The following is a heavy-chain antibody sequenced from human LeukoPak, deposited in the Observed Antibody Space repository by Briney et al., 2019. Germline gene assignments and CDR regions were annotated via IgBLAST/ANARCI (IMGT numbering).Heavy chain of an antibody. V-gene: IGHV1-18*01. CDR3: ARVAKPDNQRNEY. CDR2: ISAYNVHT. D-gene: IGHD1-1*01. Sequence: ASVKVSCKASGYTFTSFGFRWVRQVPGQGLEWMGWISAYNVHTNYAQKLQGRVTMTTDTSTSTAYMELRSLKYDDTAIYYCARVAKPDNQRNEYWGQGTLVTVSS. J-gene: IGHJ4*02. CDR1: GYTFTSFG.